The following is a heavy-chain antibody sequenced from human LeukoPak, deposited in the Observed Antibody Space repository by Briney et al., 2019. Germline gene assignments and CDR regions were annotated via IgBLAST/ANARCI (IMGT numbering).Heavy chain of an antibody. D-gene: IGHD1-26*01. CDR2: TRDKAKGYST. CDR3: TRGGSSTQPDYPYNPIDV. J-gene: IGHJ6*02. Sequence: PGGSLRLSCAGWGFTLSDHYMHWVRQVPGRGLEWVGRTRDKAKGYSTEYAASVKVRFIVSSDESQNSMYLQMNSLRVEDTAVYYCTRGGSSTQPDYPYNPIDVWRHRTTVIV. CDR1: GFTLSDHY. V-gene: IGHV3-72*01.